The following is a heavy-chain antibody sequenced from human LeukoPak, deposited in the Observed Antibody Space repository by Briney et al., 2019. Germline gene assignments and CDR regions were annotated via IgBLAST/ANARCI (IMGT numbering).Heavy chain of an antibody. CDR2: ITYSSTII. J-gene: IGHJ4*02. CDR1: GFSFSDHY. Sequence: GGSLKLSCVASGFSFSDHYMSWVRRAPGKGLEWLSYITYSSTIIKYADSVRGRFTIYMDNDKNSVYLQIKSLRADDTAIYYCARYHHYFDYWGQGTLVTVSP. V-gene: IGHV3-11*01. CDR3: ARYHHYFDY.